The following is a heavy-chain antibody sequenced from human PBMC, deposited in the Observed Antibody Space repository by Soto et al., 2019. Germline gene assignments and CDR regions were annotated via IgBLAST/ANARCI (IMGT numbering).Heavy chain of an antibody. D-gene: IGHD1-1*01. CDR3: VTRDVYKPNRYFDF. CDR1: GFSFNIAW. Sequence: EVQLVESGGGLVQPGESLRLSCVASGFSFNIAWMSWVRQAPGKGLEWVGRIKSKDAGATTHFAAPVRGRFSISRXDXXNTVSLQMNTLKTEDTAVYYCVTRDVYKPNRYFDFWGRGTLVTVSS. J-gene: IGHJ2*01. CDR2: IKSKDAGATT. V-gene: IGHV3-15*01.